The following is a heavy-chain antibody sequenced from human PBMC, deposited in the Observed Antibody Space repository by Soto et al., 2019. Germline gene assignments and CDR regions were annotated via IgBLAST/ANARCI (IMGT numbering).Heavy chain of an antibody. J-gene: IGHJ6*02. CDR2: IIPIFGTA. CDR1: GGTFSSYA. Sequence: GASVKVSCKASGGTFSSYAISWVRQAPGQGLEWMGGIIPIFGTANYAQKFQGRVTITADESTSTAYMELSSLRSEDTAVYYCARERTRDYGMDVWGQGTTVTVSS. CDR3: ARERTRDYGMDV. V-gene: IGHV1-69*13.